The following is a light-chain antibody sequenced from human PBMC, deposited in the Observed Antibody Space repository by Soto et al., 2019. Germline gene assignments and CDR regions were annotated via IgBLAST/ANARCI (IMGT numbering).Light chain of an antibody. V-gene: IGKV2-30*01. J-gene: IGKJ1*01. Sequence: DVVLTQSPLSLPVTLGQPASISCRSSQSLVYNDGNIYLNWFQQRPGQSPRRLIYKVSNRDSGVPDRFSGSGSGTDFTLQISRVEAEDVGVYYCMQGTHSWTFGQGPKGISN. CDR2: KVS. CDR3: MQGTHSWT. CDR1: QSLVYNDGNIY.